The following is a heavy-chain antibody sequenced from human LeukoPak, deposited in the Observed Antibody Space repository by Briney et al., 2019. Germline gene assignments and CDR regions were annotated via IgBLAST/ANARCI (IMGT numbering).Heavy chain of an antibody. CDR1: GGSFSGQY. V-gene: IGHV4-34*01. CDR3: ARRRQGGSGSYPDYAMDV. D-gene: IGHD3-10*01. CDR2: VSQSVTP. Sequence: SETLSLTCAVYGGSFSGQYWSWIRQPPGKGLEWTGEVSQSVTPNYHPSLKTRFPISVNTSKPQFSLKLSSGTPADTAVYYCARRRQGGSGSYPDYAMDVWGQETTVTVSS. J-gene: IGHJ6*02.